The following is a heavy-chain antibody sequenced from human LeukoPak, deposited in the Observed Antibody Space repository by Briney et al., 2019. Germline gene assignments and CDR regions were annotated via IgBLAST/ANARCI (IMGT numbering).Heavy chain of an antibody. CDR3: ARRSGYDRRMGTLDF. CDR2: ISAYNGDT. Sequence: ASVKVSCKASGYIFTSYGISWVRQAPGQGLEWMGWISAYNGDTNYAQKFQGRVTVTTDTYTTTAYMELRSLRSDDSAVYYCARRSGYDRRMGTLDFWGQGTLVTVSS. V-gene: IGHV1-18*01. CDR1: GYIFTSYG. J-gene: IGHJ4*02. D-gene: IGHD5-12*01.